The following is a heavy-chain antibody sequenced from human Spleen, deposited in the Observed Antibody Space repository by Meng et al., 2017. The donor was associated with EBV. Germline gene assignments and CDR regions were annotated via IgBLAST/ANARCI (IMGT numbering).Heavy chain of an antibody. D-gene: IGHD5-12*01. CDR2: IFWDADE. Sequence: QSHLKESCPTLVQPTQTLTLTCNFSGISLNNRGVGVAWIRQPPGKALEWLAVIFWDADERYSPSLKNRLTITRDTSKSQVVLTMTSVDPVDTATYYCAHTVSGAGWFDTWGQGTLVTVSS. V-gene: IGHV2-5*02. J-gene: IGHJ5*02. CDR1: GISLNNRGVG. CDR3: AHTVSGAGWFDT.